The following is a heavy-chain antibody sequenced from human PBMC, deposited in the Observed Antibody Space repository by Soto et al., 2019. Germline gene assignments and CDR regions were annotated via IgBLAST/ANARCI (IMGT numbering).Heavy chain of an antibody. CDR2: IGTAGDT. CDR1: GFTFSSYD. J-gene: IGHJ6*02. CDR3: VAFWSGYDYYGMDV. D-gene: IGHD3-3*01. Sequence: GGSLRLSCAASGFTFSSYDMHWVRQATGKGLEWVSAIGTAGDTYYPGSVKGRFTISRENAKNSLYLQMNSLRAEDTAVYYCVAFWSGYDYYGMDVWGQGTTVTVSS. V-gene: IGHV3-13*01.